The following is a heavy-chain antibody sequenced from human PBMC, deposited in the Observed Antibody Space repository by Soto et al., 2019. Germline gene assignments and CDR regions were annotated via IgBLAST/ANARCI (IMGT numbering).Heavy chain of an antibody. J-gene: IGHJ3*01. CDR1: GFTFSDEW. CDR2: IENKPNGATR. V-gene: IGHV3-15*04. CDR3: NRGNYGAFHH. D-gene: IGHD1-7*01. Sequence: EVKLVESGGVLIKAGGSLTLSCAASGFTFSDEWMSWVRQPPGKGLEWVGRIENKPNGATREYAGPVKGRFTISRDDSESRLYLHMNNLKTDDTAVYYCNRGNYGAFHHWGQGTLVTVSS.